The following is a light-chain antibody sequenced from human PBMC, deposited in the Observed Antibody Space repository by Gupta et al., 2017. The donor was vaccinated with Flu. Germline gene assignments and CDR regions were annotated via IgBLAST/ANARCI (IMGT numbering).Light chain of an antibody. CDR2: QDS. J-gene: IGLJ2*01. Sequence: SSELTQPPSVSVSPGQTASITCPGDKLGDKYACWYQQKPGQSPVLVIYQDSKRPSGIPERFSGSNSGNTATLTISGPQAMDEADYYCQAWDSSTAKVVFGGGTKLTVL. V-gene: IGLV3-1*01. CDR3: QAWDSSTAKVV. CDR1: KLGDKY.